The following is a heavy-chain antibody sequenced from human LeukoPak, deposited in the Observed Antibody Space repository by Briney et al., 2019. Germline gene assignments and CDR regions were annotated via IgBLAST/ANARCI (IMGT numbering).Heavy chain of an antibody. D-gene: IGHD3-10*01. CDR1: GFTFSSYG. Sequence: GGSLRLSCAASGFTFSSYGMSWVRQAPGKGLEWVSIIFGNGDTTYYADSVKGRFTVSRDNSKDTLYLQMNDLRPDDTAIYYCAKRNTMVRGGPCFDYWGQGLLVTVSS. V-gene: IGHV3-23*01. CDR2: IFGNGDTT. CDR3: AKRNTMVRGGPCFDY. J-gene: IGHJ4*02.